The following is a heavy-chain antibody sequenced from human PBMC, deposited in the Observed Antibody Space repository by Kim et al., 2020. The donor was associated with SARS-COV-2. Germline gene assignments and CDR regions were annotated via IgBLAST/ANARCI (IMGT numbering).Heavy chain of an antibody. V-gene: IGHV4-30-2*05. CDR2: T. D-gene: IGHD6-6*01. Sequence: TYYNPSLKSRVTISVDTSKNQFSLKLSSVTAADTAVYYCARDKGSSTVDYWGQGTLVTVSS. J-gene: IGHJ4*02. CDR3: ARDKGSSTVDY.